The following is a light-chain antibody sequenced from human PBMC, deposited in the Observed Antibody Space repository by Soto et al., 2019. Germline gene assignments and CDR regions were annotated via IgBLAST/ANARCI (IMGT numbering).Light chain of an antibody. CDR1: QGISSW. V-gene: IGKV1-12*01. CDR2: AAA. CDR3: QQSNSFPLT. Sequence: DIPMTQSPASVAASVGDRVTITCRASQGISSWFAWYQQKPGKAPKLLIYAAARLPSGVPARLSGSGSGTDFTLTISSLQPEDFATYYCQQSNSFPLTFGPGTKVDIK. J-gene: IGKJ3*01.